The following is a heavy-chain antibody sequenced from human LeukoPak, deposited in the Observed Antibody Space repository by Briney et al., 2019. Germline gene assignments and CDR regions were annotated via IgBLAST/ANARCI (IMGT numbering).Heavy chain of an antibody. Sequence: GGSLRLSCAASGFTFSSYAMSWVRQAPGKGLEWVSAISGSGGSKYYADSVKGRFTISRDNSKNTLYLQMNSLRAEDTAVYYCAKVDSSSWPARIDYWGQGTLVTVSS. V-gene: IGHV3-23*01. CDR1: GFTFSSYA. D-gene: IGHD6-13*01. J-gene: IGHJ4*02. CDR2: ISGSGGSK. CDR3: AKVDSSSWPARIDY.